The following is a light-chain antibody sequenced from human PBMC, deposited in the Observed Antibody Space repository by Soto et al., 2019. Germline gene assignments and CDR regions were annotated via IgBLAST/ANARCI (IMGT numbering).Light chain of an antibody. CDR1: QSSLSDSNNKNY. V-gene: IGKV4-1*01. CDR2: WAS. CDR3: QQYYTTPT. Sequence: DIVMAQSPDSLAVSLGEGATINCKSSQSSLSDSNNKNYLAWYQQKPGQPPKLLVYWASTRESGVPDRFSGSGSGTDFTITISSLQAEDVAVYYCQQYYTTPTFGQGTKLEIK. J-gene: IGKJ2*01.